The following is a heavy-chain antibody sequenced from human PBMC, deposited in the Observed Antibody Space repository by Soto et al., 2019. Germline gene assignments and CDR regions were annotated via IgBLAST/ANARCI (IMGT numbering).Heavy chain of an antibody. J-gene: IGHJ6*02. V-gene: IGHV3-30-3*01. CDR3: AREDDYGYRYINYGLDV. CDR2: ISFDGTKK. Sequence: GGSLRLSCAASGFTFNIYALHWVRQAPGKGLGWVAVISFDGTKKYYSDSVKGRFTISRDNLKNTLYLQMNNLRVEDAALYFCAREDDYGYRYINYGLDVWGQGTTVTVSS. D-gene: IGHD4-17*01. CDR1: GFTFNIYA.